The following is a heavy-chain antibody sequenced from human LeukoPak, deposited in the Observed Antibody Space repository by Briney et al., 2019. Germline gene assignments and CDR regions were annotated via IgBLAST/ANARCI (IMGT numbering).Heavy chain of an antibody. J-gene: IGHJ4*02. Sequence: GGSLRLSCAASEFVFSDYYMSWVRQAPGKGLEWVSYISSGGSTIYYADSVKGRSTISRDNAKNSLYLQMNSLRAEDTAVYYCAREMGGDYGSGTFFDLWGQGNMVTVSS. V-gene: IGHV3-11*01. D-gene: IGHD3-10*01. CDR3: AREMGGDYGSGTFFDL. CDR1: EFVFSDYY. CDR2: ISSGGSTI.